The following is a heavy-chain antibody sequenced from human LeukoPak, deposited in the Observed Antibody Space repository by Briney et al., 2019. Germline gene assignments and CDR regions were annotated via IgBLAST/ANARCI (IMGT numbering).Heavy chain of an antibody. CDR1: GYIFISYY. V-gene: IGHV1-46*01. D-gene: IGHD3-22*01. Sequence: ASVKVSCKASGYIFISYYMYWVRQAPGQGLEWMGIINPSGGSIRYAQKFQGRVTMTRDTSTSTVYMELSSLRSEDTAVYYCARGGAGSPSNDYYDSSGYYSRNFDYWGQGTLVTVSS. J-gene: IGHJ4*02. CDR2: INPSGGSI. CDR3: ARGGAGSPSNDYYDSSGYYSRNFDY.